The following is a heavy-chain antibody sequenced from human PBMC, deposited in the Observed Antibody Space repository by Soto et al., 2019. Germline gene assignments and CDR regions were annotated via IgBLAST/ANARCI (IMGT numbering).Heavy chain of an antibody. Sequence: ETLSLTCPVSGGSISSYYWSWIRQPPGKGLEWIGYIYYSGSTNYNPSLKSRVTISVDTSKNQFSLKLSSVTAADTAVYYCASTVRGMLGWFDPWGQGTLVTVSS. CDR2: IYYSGST. J-gene: IGHJ5*02. CDR1: GGSISSYY. CDR3: ASTVRGMLGWFDP. V-gene: IGHV4-59*01. D-gene: IGHD3-10*02.